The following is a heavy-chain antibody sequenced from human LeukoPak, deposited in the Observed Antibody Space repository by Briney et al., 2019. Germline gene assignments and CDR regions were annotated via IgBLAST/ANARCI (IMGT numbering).Heavy chain of an antibody. CDR2: ISDSASTI. CDR3: ARYCSSTTCPIGAFDI. CDR1: GFIFSDHY. V-gene: IGHV3-11*01. Sequence: PGGSLRLSCAASGFIFSDHYMNWIRQAPGKGLEWVSYISDSASTIYYADSVKGRFTISRDNAKNSLCLQMNSLRAEDTAVYYCARYCSSTTCPIGAFDIWGQGTMVTVSS. D-gene: IGHD2-2*01. J-gene: IGHJ3*02.